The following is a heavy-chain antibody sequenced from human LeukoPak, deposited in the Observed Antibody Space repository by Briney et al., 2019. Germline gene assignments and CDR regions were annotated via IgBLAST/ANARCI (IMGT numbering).Heavy chain of an antibody. Sequence: ASVKVSCKASGYTFSTYGISWVRQAPGQVLEWMGWISAYNGNTEYAQKFQGRVTMTTDTSTSTAYMELRSLRSDDTAVYYCARDPPHSSGPNSPCFEYWGQGTLVTVSS. J-gene: IGHJ4*02. D-gene: IGHD6-19*01. CDR1: GYTFSTYG. V-gene: IGHV1-18*04. CDR3: ARDPPHSSGPNSPCFEY. CDR2: ISAYNGNT.